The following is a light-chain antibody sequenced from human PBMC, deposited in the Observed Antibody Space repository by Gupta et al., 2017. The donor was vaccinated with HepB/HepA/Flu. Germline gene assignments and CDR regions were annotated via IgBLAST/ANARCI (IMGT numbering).Light chain of an antibody. CDR3: QVWDRSSDHPV. J-gene: IGLJ2*01. CDR1: NIGSKS. Sequence: SSVLPQPPSVSVAPDKTARITCGGNNIGSKSVHWYQQKPGQAPVLVIYYDSDRPSGIPERFSGANSGNTATVTISRVEAGEEADYYCQVWDRSSDHPVFGGGTKLTVL. CDR2: YDS. V-gene: IGLV3-21*04.